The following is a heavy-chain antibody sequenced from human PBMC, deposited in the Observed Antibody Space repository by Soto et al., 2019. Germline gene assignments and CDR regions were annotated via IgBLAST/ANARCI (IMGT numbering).Heavy chain of an antibody. CDR2: MYNTGST. V-gene: IGHV4-59*08. J-gene: IGHJ4*02. Sequence: PSETLSLTCTVSGGSISGYYWSWIRQPPGKGLEWIGYMYNTGSTVYNPSFKSRVTISVDTSKNQFSLKLSSVTAADTAVYYCARRYGDYFDYWGQGTLVTVSS. D-gene: IGHD4-17*01. CDR3: ARRYGDYFDY. CDR1: GGSISGYY.